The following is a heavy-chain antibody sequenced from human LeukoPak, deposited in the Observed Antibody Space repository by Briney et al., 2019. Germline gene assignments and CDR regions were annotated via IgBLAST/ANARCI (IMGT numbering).Heavy chain of an antibody. V-gene: IGHV3-7*01. CDR3: ARDSIYCSSTSCYRYFQH. Sequence: GGSLRLSCAASGFTFSSYWMSWVRQAPGKGLEWVANIKQDGSERYYVDSVKGRFSISRDNAKDSLYLQMGSLRAEDMAVYYCARDSIYCSSTSCYRYFQHWGQGTLVTVSS. J-gene: IGHJ1*01. CDR2: IKQDGSER. D-gene: IGHD2-2*01. CDR1: GFTFSSYW.